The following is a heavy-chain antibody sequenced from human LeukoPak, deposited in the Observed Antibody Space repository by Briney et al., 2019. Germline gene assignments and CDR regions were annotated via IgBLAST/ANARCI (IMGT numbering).Heavy chain of an antibody. D-gene: IGHD3-3*01. Sequence: SETLSLTCTVSGGSISSSSYYWVWIRQPPGKGLEWIGSIYYSGSTHYNPSLKSRVTISVDTSKNQFSLKLSSVTAADTAVYYCARDRQEYDFWSGYRPGHWFDPWGQGTLVTVSS. CDR1: GGSISSSSYY. CDR3: ARDRQEYDFWSGYRPGHWFDP. CDR2: IYYSGST. J-gene: IGHJ5*02. V-gene: IGHV4-39*07.